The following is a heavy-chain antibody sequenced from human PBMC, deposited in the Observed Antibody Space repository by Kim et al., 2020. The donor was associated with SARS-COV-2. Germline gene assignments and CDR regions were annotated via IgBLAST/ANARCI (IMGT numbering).Heavy chain of an antibody. D-gene: IGHD2-15*01. Sequence: GESLKISCKASEFSFTMNWIGWVRQRPGKGLEWMGIINPADSETKYSPPFKGHVTMSAARSTSTAHLQWKTLKPSDTAMYYGAKQGSGRRYCSSGTCYSGDFNIWGQGTLVIVPS. CDR1: EFSFTMNW. J-gene: IGHJ1*01. CDR3: AKQGSGRRYCSSGTCYSGDFNI. CDR2: INPADSET. V-gene: IGHV5-51*01.